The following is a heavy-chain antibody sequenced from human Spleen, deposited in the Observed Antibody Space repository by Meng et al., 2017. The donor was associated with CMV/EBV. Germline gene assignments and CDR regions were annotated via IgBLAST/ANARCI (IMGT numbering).Heavy chain of an antibody. V-gene: IGHV3-48*01. CDR3: ATAPVPAAMAAYFDY. D-gene: IGHD2-2*01. Sequence: GGSLRLSCAASGLTVSSNYMSWVRQAPGKGLEWVSYISDSGINKYYADSLKGRFTISRDNSKNTLYLQMNSLRAEDTAVYYCATAPVPAAMAAYFDYWGQGTLVTVSS. CDR1: GLTVSSNY. J-gene: IGHJ4*02. CDR2: ISDSGINK.